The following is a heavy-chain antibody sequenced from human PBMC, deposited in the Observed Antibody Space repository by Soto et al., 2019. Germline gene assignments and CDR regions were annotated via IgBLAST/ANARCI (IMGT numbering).Heavy chain of an antibody. CDR1: GFTFSSYA. D-gene: IGHD1-1*01. CDR2: ISGGGGTT. J-gene: IGHJ4*02. Sequence: GGSLRLSCAASGFTFSSYAMGWVRQAPGKGLEWVSSISGGGGTTYYADSVEGRFTIVRHHSKFSLYLLMRSLRAEDTAVYYCAKDRGYSYNWYTGDYWGQGSLVDVFS. V-gene: IGHV3-23*01. CDR3: AKDRGYSYNWYTGDY.